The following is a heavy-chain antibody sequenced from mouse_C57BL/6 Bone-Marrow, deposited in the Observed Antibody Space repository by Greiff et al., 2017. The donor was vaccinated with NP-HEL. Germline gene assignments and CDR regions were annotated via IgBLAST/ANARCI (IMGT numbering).Heavy chain of an antibody. CDR1: GFTFSDFY. CDR3: ARDAGYGSSFYWDFDV. V-gene: IGHV7-1*01. J-gene: IGHJ1*03. CDR2: SRNKANDYTT. Sequence: EVKLVESGGGLVQSGRSLRLSCATSGFTFSDFYMEWVRQAPGKGLEWIAASRNKANDYTTEYSASVKGRFIVSRDTSQSILYLQMNALRAEDTASYYCARDAGYGSSFYWDFDVWGTGTTVTVSS. D-gene: IGHD1-1*01.